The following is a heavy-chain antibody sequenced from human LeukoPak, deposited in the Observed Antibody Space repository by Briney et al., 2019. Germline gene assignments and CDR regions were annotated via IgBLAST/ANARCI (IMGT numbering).Heavy chain of an antibody. CDR1: GFTFSSYG. V-gene: IGHV3-33*06. Sequence: GGSLRLSCAASGFTFSSYGMHWVRQAPGKGLEWVAVIWYDGSNKYYADSVKGRFTISRDNSKNTLYLQMNSLRAEDTAVYYCAKDPYYGSGSYYLGYWGQGTLVTVSS. D-gene: IGHD3-10*01. J-gene: IGHJ4*02. CDR3: AKDPYYGSGSYYLGY. CDR2: IWYDGSNK.